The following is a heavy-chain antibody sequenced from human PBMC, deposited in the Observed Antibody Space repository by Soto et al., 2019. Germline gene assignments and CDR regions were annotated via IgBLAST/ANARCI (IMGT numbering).Heavy chain of an antibody. V-gene: IGHV1-69*13. D-gene: IGHD3-9*01. CDR2: SVPIVGTT. CDR1: VGTFSSYA. J-gene: IGHJ6*01. Sequence: SVKISCKASVGTFSSYAIRGVRQAPGHGLEWMGGSVPIVGTTNCAQTITGRATITADESTSTAYMELSSRRSEDTAESHSAIDDYSLSGTGDYYYGIDFWGQGTTVTVSS. CDR3: AIDDYSLSGTGDYYYGIDF.